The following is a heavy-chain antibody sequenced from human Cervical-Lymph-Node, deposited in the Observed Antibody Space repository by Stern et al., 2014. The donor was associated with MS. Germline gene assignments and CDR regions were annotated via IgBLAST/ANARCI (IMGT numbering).Heavy chain of an antibody. V-gene: IGHV1-3*01. J-gene: IGHJ4*02. CDR3: AKEGANDCFDY. CDR1: GYTFTSYA. CDR2: INAGTGNT. Sequence: VQLVQSGAEVRKPGASVKVSCKASGYTFTSYAMNWVRQAPAQRLEWMGGINAGTGNTKYSQKFQARVTLTRDTSASTAYMELSSLRSEDTAVYYCAKEGANDCFDYWGQGTLVTVSS.